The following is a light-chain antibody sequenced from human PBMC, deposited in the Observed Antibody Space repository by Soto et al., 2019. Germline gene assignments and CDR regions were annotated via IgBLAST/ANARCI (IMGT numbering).Light chain of an antibody. V-gene: IGKV1-5*03. CDR1: QDINGW. J-gene: IGKJ2*01. CDR2: EAS. Sequence: DIQLTQFPPTLSASVGDRVIITCRTSQDINGWLAWYRQKPGKAPNPLIYEASTLHTGVPSRFSGGGSGTEFTLTISSLQPDDSATFYCQQYNSDPYTFGQGTRLEIK. CDR3: QQYNSDPYT.